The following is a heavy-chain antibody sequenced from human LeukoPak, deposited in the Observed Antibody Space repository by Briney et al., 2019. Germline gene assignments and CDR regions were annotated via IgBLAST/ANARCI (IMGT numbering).Heavy chain of an antibody. J-gene: IGHJ2*01. D-gene: IGHD3-16*01. CDR2: IYYSGTT. Sequence: PSETLSLTCTVSGGSIGSYFWSWIRQPLGKRLEWMGYIYYSGTTNYNPSLKSRVTMSMDRSKNQFSLKLTSVTAADTAVYYCARATYSYTLGGYSFDLWGRGTLVTVSS. CDR1: GGSIGSYF. V-gene: IGHV4-59*01. CDR3: ARATYSYTLGGYSFDL.